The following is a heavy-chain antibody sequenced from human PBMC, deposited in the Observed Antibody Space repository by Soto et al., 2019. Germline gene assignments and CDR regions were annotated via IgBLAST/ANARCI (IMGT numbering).Heavy chain of an antibody. V-gene: IGHV4-59*11. CDR2: CYDSGNT. J-gene: IGHJ3*02. Sequence: QVQLQEAGPGLVKPSETLSLTCTVSGGSNSSHYWNCIRQSPGKGLEWIGHCYDSGNTNYTPSLSRRVSISLETSTKQFTLLVSSVTAADKAVYFCASSTVRHAFDILGQGPVVAVSS. CDR3: ASSTVRHAFDI. CDR1: GGSNSSHY.